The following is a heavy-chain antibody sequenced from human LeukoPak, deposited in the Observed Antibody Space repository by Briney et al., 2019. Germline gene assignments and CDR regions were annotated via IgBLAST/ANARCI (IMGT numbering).Heavy chain of an antibody. D-gene: IGHD3-3*01. CDR2: IRSKGYGGGTT. CDR3: TTSAISGVLIPYYFDY. V-gene: IGHV3-49*03. J-gene: IGHJ4*02. Sequence: GGSLRLSCTASGITFGDYAMSWFRQAPGKGLEWVGFIRSKGYGGGTTEYAASVKGRFTISRDDSKSIAYLQMNSLESEDTAVYHCTTSAISGVLIPYYFDYWGQGTLVTVSS. CDR1: GITFGDYA.